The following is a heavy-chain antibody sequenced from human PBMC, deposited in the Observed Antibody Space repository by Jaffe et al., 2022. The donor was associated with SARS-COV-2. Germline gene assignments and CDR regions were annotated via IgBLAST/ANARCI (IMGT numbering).Heavy chain of an antibody. J-gene: IGHJ2*01. V-gene: IGHV4-39*01. CDR1: GGSISSSYYY. D-gene: IGHD3-10*01. Sequence: QLQLQESGPGLVKPSETLSLTCTVSGGSISSSYYYWGWIRQPPGKGLEWTGTIYYSGSTYYNPSLKSRVTISIDTSKNQFSLKLSSVTAADTAVYYCARRPSGSGSRYWYFDLWGRGTLVTVSS. CDR3: ARRPSGSGSRYWYFDL. CDR2: IYYSGST.